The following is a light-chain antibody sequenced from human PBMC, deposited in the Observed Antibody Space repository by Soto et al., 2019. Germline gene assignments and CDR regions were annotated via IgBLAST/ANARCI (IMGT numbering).Light chain of an antibody. CDR2: DAS. Sequence: EIVLTQSPATLSLSPGERATLSCRASQSVSSYLAWYQQKPGQAPRLLIYDASNSSTGIPARFSGSGSGSAFTLTISSLEPEDYAVYYFQLRTNWHPWTFGKGTKVEIE. V-gene: IGKV3-11*01. J-gene: IGKJ1*01. CDR3: QLRTNWHPWT. CDR1: QSVSSY.